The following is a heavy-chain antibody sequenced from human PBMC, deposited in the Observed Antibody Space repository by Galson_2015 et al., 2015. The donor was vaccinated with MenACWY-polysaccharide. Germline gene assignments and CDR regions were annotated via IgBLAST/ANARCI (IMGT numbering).Heavy chain of an antibody. D-gene: IGHD4-17*01. CDR1: GYTFTSYA. V-gene: IGHV7-4-1*02. CDR2: INTNTGNP. Sequence: SVKVSCKASGYTFTSYAMNWVRQAPGQGLEWMGWINTNTGNPTYAQGFTGRVVFSLDTSVSTAYLQISSLKAEDTAVYYCGRDPKQKVTTVPTGRFDYWGQGTLVTVSS. J-gene: IGHJ4*02. CDR3: GRDPKQKVTTVPTGRFDY.